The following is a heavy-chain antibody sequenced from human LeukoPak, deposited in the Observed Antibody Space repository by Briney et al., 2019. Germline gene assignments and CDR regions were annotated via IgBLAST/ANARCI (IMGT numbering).Heavy chain of an antibody. V-gene: IGHV4-59*01. D-gene: IGHD1-26*01. CDR3: ARDREELGAIDA. CDR2: IYYSGST. J-gene: IGHJ5*02. Sequence: SETLSLTCTVSGGSISGYYWSWIRQPPGKGLEWIGYIYYSGSTNYNPSLKSRVTISVDTSKNQFFLKLSSVTAADTAVYYCARDREELGAIDAWGQGTLVTVSS. CDR1: GGSISGYY.